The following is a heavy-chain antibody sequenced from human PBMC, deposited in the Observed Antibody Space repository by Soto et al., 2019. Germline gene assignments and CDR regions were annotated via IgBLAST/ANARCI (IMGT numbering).Heavy chain of an antibody. CDR1: GGSISRSSYY. CDR2: IYYSGST. J-gene: IGHJ4*02. D-gene: IGHD3-10*01. Sequence: SEALSLTCTVSGGSISRSSYYWGWIRQAPGKGLEWIGSIYYSGSTYYNPSLKSRVTISVDTSKNQFSLKLSSVTAADTAVYYCARVRITMVWGVIPDDFDYWGQGTLVTVSS. CDR3: ARVRITMVWGVIPDDFDY. V-gene: IGHV4-39*01.